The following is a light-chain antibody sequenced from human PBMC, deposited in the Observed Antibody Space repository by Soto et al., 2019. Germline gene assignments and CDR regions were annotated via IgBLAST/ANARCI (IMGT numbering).Light chain of an antibody. Sequence: LRQSPGPLSLAPGERCTLSCSASQSVSSSYLAWYQQKPGQAPRLLIYGVTSRATGIPDRFSGSGSGTDFTLTISRLESEEFGVYYCQEYAYSPRTFGQGTKVDIK. CDR1: QSVSSSY. V-gene: IGKV3-20*01. CDR3: QEYAYSPRT. CDR2: GVT. J-gene: IGKJ1*01.